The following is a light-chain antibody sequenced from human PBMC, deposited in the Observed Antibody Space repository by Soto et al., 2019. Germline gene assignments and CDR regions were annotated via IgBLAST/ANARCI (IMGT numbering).Light chain of an antibody. J-gene: IGKJ1*01. CDR2: GAS. CDR1: QSVNSY. CDR3: QQYNNLPRT. Sequence: ETLMTQSPATMSVSPGERVTLSCRASQSVNSYLAWYQQKPGQAPRLLSYGASTRVTGIPARFSGSGSGTEFTLAISSLQSEDFAVYYCQQYNNLPRTFGQGTKVEVK. V-gene: IGKV3-15*01.